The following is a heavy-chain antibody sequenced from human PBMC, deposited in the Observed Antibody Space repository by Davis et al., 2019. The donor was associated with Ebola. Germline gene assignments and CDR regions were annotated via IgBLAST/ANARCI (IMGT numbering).Heavy chain of an antibody. CDR2: INSDGSTT. CDR1: GFTFSNFA. J-gene: IGHJ6*04. CDR3: AKGGYCSGGSCYAYYYYGMDV. D-gene: IGHD2-15*01. V-gene: IGHV3-74*01. Sequence: HTGGSLRLSCAASGFTFSNFAMSWVRQAPGKGLVWVSRINSDGSTTSYADSVKGRFTISRDNAKNTVYLQMNSLRAEDTAVYYCAKGGYCSGGSCYAYYYYGMDVWGKGTTVTVSS.